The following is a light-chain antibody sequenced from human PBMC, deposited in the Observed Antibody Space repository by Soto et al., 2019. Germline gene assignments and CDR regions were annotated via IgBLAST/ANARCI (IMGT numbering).Light chain of an antibody. CDR3: QQYNSWPLT. J-gene: IGKJ4*01. CDR1: QTVKSN. Sequence: EVVMTQSPATLSVSPGERATLSCRASQTVKSNLAWYQQKPGQAPRLLIYDVSTRATGIPATFSGSGSGTELTLTINGLQSEDFAVYYCQQYNSWPLTFGGGTKVEIK. V-gene: IGKV3-15*01. CDR2: DVS.